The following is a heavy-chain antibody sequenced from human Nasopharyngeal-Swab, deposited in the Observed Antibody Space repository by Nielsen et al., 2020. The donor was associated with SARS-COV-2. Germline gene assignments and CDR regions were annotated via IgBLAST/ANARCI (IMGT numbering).Heavy chain of an antibody. CDR3: ARHGSHFVWISLPSFYFDQ. CDR1: GGSISSSSYY. J-gene: IGHJ4*02. V-gene: IGHV4-39*01. D-gene: IGHD3-9*01. CDR2: IYYSGNT. Sequence: SETLSLTCTVSGGSISSSSYYWGWIRQPPGKGPEWIGSIYYSGNTYSNPSLKSRVSISVDRSKNQFSLKLSSVTATDTALYYCARHGSHFVWISLPSFYFDQWGQGTLVTVSS.